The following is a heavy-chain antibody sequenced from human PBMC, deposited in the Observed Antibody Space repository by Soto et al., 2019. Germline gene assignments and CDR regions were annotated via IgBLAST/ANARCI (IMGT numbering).Heavy chain of an antibody. CDR3: AKGSAAYCRVAFCYGFDS. J-gene: IGHJ4*02. CDR2: ISGRGGRGGT. V-gene: IGHV3-23*01. D-gene: IGHD2-15*01. CDR1: VLTFSNYA. Sequence: WWSLRLSCSASVLTFSNYAMSWFRQTPETGLEWVSAISGRGGRGGTYYADSVKGRFSISRDDSKNTLYLQMERLRPEDTAIYFCAKGSAAYCRVAFCYGFDSWGQGILVTVSS.